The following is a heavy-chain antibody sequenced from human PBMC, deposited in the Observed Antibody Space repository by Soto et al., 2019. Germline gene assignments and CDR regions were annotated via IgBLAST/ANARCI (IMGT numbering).Heavy chain of an antibody. J-gene: IGHJ4*02. Sequence: EVQLVESGGGLVQPGGSLKLSCAASGFTFGASAMHWVRLASGKGLEWVGRVRSKANSYATAYAASVNGRFTISRDDSKNTAYLQMNSLKTEDTAVYYCARYAYTNTWFFDYWGQGTLVTVSS. D-gene: IGHD6-13*01. V-gene: IGHV3-73*02. CDR1: GFTFGASA. CDR2: VRSKANSYAT. CDR3: ARYAYTNTWFFDY.